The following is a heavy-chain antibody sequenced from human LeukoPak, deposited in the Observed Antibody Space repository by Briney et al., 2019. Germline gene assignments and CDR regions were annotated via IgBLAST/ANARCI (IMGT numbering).Heavy chain of an antibody. J-gene: IGHJ4*02. Sequence: GGSLRLSCAVSGFTFSSYAMHWVRQAPGKGLEWVAVISYDGSNKYYADSVKGRFNISRDNSKNTLYLQMNSLRAEDTAVYYCASGYDSYGSRWGQGTLVTVSS. CDR2: ISYDGSNK. CDR3: ASGYDSYGSR. CDR1: GFTFSSYA. D-gene: IGHD5-18*01. V-gene: IGHV3-30*01.